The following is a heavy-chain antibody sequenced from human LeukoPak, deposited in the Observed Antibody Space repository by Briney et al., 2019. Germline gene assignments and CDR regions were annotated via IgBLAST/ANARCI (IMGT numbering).Heavy chain of an antibody. D-gene: IGHD3-9*01. J-gene: IGHJ4*02. Sequence: GSLRLPCAASGFTFSSYAMHWVRQAPGKGLEWVAVISYDGSNKYYADSVKGRFTISRDNSKNTLYLQMNSLRAEDTAVYYCARDEHDILTGYSPGFDYWGQGTLVTVSS. CDR2: ISYDGSNK. CDR1: GFTFSSYA. V-gene: IGHV3-30*04. CDR3: ARDEHDILTGYSPGFDY.